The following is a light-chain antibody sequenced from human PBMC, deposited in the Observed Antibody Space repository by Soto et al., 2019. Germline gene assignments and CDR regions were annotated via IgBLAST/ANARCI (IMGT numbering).Light chain of an antibody. CDR2: GAS. CDR1: QSVATN. V-gene: IGKV3-15*01. J-gene: IGKJ1*01. CDR3: QQYNNWPGT. Sequence: EAVLTQSPATLSVSPGERATLSCRASQSVATNLAWYQQRPGQAPRLLIYGASKRAIGLPARFSGSGSGTEFTLTISSLQSEDFAVYFCQQYNNWPGTLGQGTKVDIK.